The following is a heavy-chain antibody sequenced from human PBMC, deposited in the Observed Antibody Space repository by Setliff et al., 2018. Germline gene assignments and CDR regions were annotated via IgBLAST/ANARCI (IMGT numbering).Heavy chain of an antibody. J-gene: IGHJ3*02. CDR1: GGTFSSYA. CDR3: ARGGLVEQWLVANGAFDI. CDR2: IIPIFGTA. D-gene: IGHD6-19*01. V-gene: IGHV1-69*05. Sequence: SVKVSCKASGGTFSSYAISWVRQAPGRGLEWMGGIIPIFGTANYAQKFQGRVTITTDESTSTAYMELSSLRSEDTAVYYCARGGLVEQWLVANGAFDIWGQGTMVTVSS.